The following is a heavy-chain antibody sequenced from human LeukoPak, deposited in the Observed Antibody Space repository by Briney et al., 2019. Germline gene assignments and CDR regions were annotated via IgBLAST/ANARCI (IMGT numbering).Heavy chain of an antibody. V-gene: IGHV1-18*01. CDR3: ARDLKSGPLPGY. CDR1: GYTFTSYS. Sequence: ASVKVSCKASGYTFTSYSISWVRQAPGQGLEWMGWISAYNGNTNCAQKLQGRVTMTTDTSTSTVYMELRSLRSDDTAVYYCARDLKSGPLPGYWGQGTLVTVSS. CDR2: ISAYNGNT. J-gene: IGHJ4*02. D-gene: IGHD1-26*01.